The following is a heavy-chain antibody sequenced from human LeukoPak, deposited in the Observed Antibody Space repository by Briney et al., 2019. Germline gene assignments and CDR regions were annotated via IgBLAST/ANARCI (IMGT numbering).Heavy chain of an antibody. J-gene: IGHJ4*02. CDR3: AKDRRYSSSWTFDY. CDR1: GFTFSSYA. CDR2: ISGSDYTT. D-gene: IGHD6-13*01. V-gene: IGHV3-23*01. Sequence: TGGSLRLSCAASGFTFSSYAMSWVRQAPGKGLEWVSTISGSDYTTYYADSVKGRFTISRDNSKNTVYLQMNSLRAEDTAVYYCAKDRRYSSSWTFDYWGQGTLVTVSS.